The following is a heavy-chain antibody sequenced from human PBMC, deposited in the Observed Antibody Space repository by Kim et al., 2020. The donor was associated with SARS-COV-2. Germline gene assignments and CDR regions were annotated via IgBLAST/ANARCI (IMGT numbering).Heavy chain of an antibody. D-gene: IGHD3-16*01. V-gene: IGHV3-13*04. CDR3: ARVPADGGFDY. Sequence: GGSLRLSCAASGFTFSSYDMHWVRQATGKGLEWVSAIGTAGDTYYPGSVKGRFTISRENAKNSLYLQMNSLRAGDTAVYYCARVPADGGFDYWGQGTLVTVSS. J-gene: IGHJ4*02. CDR1: GFTFSSYD. CDR2: IGTAGDT.